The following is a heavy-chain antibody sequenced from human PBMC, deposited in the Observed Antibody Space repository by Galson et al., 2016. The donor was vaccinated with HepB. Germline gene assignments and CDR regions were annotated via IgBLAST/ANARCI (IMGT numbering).Heavy chain of an antibody. CDR3: AREGWYLDY. Sequence: SVKVSCKASGYAFKSFGISWVRQAPGQGLEWLGWISAHNGNTNYAQNLQGRVTMTTDAFTTTAYMELRSLRSDDTAVYYCAREGWYLDYWGQGTLVTVSS. J-gene: IGHJ4*02. D-gene: IGHD2-15*01. V-gene: IGHV1-18*01. CDR2: ISAHNGNT. CDR1: GYAFKSFG.